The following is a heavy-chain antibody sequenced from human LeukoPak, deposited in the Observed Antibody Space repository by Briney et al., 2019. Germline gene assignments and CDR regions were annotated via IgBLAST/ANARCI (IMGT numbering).Heavy chain of an antibody. D-gene: IGHD2-2*01. CDR3: VKDSEESTSLDAAFDM. CDR1: GFIFEDYA. CDR2: ITWSGGII. V-gene: IGHV3-9*01. J-gene: IGHJ3*02. Sequence: GGSLRLSCAASGFIFEDYAMHWVRQTPGKGLEWVSGITWSGGIIGYADAVRGRFSISRDNARNSLYLEMNSLKTEDTALYYCVKDSEESTSLDAAFDMWGQGTMVTVSS.